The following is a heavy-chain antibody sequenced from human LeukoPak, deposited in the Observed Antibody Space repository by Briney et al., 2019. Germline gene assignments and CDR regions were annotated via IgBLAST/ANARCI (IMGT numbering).Heavy chain of an antibody. CDR1: GFTFDAYA. V-gene: IGHV3-9*01. CDR2: ISWNGGGM. CDR3: AKDITGGRSSPYFDS. J-gene: IGHJ4*02. D-gene: IGHD6-6*01. Sequence: PGGSLGLSCAASGFTFDAYAMHWVRQAPGKGLEWVSGISWNGGGMGYAVSVKGRFTISRDNAKNSLYLQMNSLRDEDTALYYCAKDITGGRSSPYFDSWGQGTLVTVSS.